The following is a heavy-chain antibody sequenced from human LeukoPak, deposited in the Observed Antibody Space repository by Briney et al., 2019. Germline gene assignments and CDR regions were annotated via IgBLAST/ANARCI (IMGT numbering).Heavy chain of an antibody. CDR2: IIPILGIA. V-gene: IGHV1-69*04. CDR3: ARDTITGNWFDP. D-gene: IGHD1-14*01. Sequence: ASVKVSCKASGGTFSSYTINWVRQAPGQGLEWMGRIIPILGIANYAQKFQGRVTITADKSTSTAYMELSSLRSEDTAVYYCARDTITGNWFDPWGQGTLVTVSS. CDR1: GGTFSSYT. J-gene: IGHJ5*02.